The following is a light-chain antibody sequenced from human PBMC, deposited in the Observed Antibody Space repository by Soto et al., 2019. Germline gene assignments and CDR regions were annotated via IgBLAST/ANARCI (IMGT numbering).Light chain of an antibody. CDR2: AAS. J-gene: IGKJ4*01. CDR1: QTISMY. Sequence: DIQMTQSPSSLSASVGDRVTITCRASQTISMYLNWYQQKPGKAPILLISAASSLESGVPSRFSGSSSGTEFTRNISSLQPEDCATYYCQQSYSTPPLTFGGGTKGEIK. CDR3: QQSYSTPPLT. V-gene: IGKV1-39*01.